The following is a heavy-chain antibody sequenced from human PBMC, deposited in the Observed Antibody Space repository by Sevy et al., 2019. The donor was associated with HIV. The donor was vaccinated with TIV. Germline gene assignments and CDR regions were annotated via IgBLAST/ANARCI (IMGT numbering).Heavy chain of an antibody. CDR1: GFTVSSNY. D-gene: IGHD2-2*01. J-gene: IGHJ1*01. CDR2: IYSGGST. CDR3: ARVPDLGYFQH. Sequence: GGSLRLSCAASGFTVSSNYMSWVRQAPGKGLEWVSVIYSGGSTYYADSVKGRFTISRDNSKNTLYLQMYSLRAEDTAVYYCARVPDLGYFQHWGQGTLVTVSS. V-gene: IGHV3-53*01.